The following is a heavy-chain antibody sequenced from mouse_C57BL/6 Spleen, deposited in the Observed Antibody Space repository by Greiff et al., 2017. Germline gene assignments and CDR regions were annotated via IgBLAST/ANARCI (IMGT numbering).Heavy chain of an antibody. CDR1: GFNIKDDY. CDR2: IDPENGDT. Sequence: EVKLEESGAELVRPGASVKLSCTASGFNIKDDYMHWVKQRPEQGLEWIGWIDPENGDTEYASKVQGKATITADTSSNTAYLQLSSLTSEDTAVYYCTRNPEDYWGQGTTLTVSS. CDR3: TRNPEDY. J-gene: IGHJ2*01. D-gene: IGHD2-1*01. V-gene: IGHV14-4*01.